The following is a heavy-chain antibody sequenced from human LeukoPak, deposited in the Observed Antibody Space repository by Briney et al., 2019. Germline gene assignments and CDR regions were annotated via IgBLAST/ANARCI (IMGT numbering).Heavy chain of an antibody. CDR3: ARNSLYYYYYYMDV. V-gene: IGHV3-30*04. Sequence: GRSLRLSCAASGFTFSSYAMHWVRQAPGKGLEWVAVISYNGSNKYYADSVKGRFTISRDNSKNTLYLQMNSLRAEDTAVYYCARNSLYYYYYYMDVWGKGTTVTASS. CDR2: ISYNGSNK. D-gene: IGHD4-23*01. CDR1: GFTFSSYA. J-gene: IGHJ6*03.